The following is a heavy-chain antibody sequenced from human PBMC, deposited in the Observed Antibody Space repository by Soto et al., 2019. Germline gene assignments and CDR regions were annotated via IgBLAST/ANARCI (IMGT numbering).Heavy chain of an antibody. CDR2: IDPSDSDT. J-gene: IGHJ6*02. D-gene: IGHD6-19*01. CDR3: ASRIAMTGTSTSNYGLDV. V-gene: IGHV5-10-1*01. Sequence: PGESLKISCKGSGYSFTSYWISWVRQMPGKGLEWMGRIDPSDSDTRYSPSFQGHVTISAGKSISTAYLQWSSLKASDTAIYYCASRIAMTGTSTSNYGLDVWGQGTTVTVS. CDR1: GYSFTSYW.